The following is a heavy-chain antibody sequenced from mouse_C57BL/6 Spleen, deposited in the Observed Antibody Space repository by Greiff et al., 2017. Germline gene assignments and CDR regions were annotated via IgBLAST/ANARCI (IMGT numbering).Heavy chain of an antibody. J-gene: IGHJ3*01. CDR2: IDPSDSYT. CDR3: ARRGVFYGSSYGFAY. V-gene: IGHV1-69*01. D-gene: IGHD1-1*01. Sequence: VQLQQPGAELVMPGASVKLSCKASGYTFTSYWMHWVKQRPGQGLEWIGEIDPSDSYTNYNQKFKGKSTLTVDKSSSTAYMQLSSLTSEDSAVYYCARRGVFYGSSYGFAYWGQGTLVTVSA. CDR1: GYTFTSYW.